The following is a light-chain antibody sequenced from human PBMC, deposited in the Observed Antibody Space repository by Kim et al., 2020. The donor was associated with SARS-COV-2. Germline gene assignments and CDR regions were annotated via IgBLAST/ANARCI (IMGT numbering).Light chain of an antibody. Sequence: DIHMTQYPSTLSASVGDRVTITCRASQSISNWLAWYQQRPGKTPKLLIYDASTLESGVPSRFSGSGSGTEFTLTISSLQPDDFATYYCQYYSNYVWTFGQGTKVDIK. CDR2: DAS. V-gene: IGKV1-5*01. J-gene: IGKJ1*01. CDR3: QYYSNYVWT. CDR1: QSISNW.